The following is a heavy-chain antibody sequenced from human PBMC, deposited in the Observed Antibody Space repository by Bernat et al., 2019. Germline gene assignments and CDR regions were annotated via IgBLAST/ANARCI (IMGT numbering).Heavy chain of an antibody. CDR2: IYFSGST. CDR1: GGSISSSRYY. CDR3: ARLTDSLTVAGTINY. V-gene: IGHV4-39*01. D-gene: IGHD6-19*01. J-gene: IGHJ4*02. Sequence: QLQLQESGPGLVKPSETLSLTCTVSGGSISSSRYYWGWIRQPPGKGLEWIRTIYFSGSTYYNPSLKSRVTISVDTSKNQFSLKVNSVTAADTAVYYCARLTDSLTVAGTINYWGQGTLVTVSS.